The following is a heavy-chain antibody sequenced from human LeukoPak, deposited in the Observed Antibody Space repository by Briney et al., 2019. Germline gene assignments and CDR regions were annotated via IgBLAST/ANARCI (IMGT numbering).Heavy chain of an antibody. J-gene: IGHJ4*02. CDR2: INAGNGNT. V-gene: IGHV1-3*01. D-gene: IGHD3-3*01. Sequence: ASVKVSCKASGYTFTNYAMHWVRQAPGQRLEWMGWINAGNGNTKYSQKFQGRVTMTRDTSTSTVYMELSSLRSEDTAVYYCARGKEWLYDYWGQGTLVTVSS. CDR1: GYTFTNYA. CDR3: ARGKEWLYDY.